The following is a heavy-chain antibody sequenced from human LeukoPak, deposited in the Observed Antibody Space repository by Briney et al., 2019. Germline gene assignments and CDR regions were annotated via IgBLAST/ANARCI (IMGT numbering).Heavy chain of an antibody. CDR2: INHSGST. CDR3: ARFSSLHAFDI. Sequence: SETLSLTCAVYGGSFSGCYWSWIRQPPGKGLEWIGEINHSGSTNYNPSLKSRVTIPVDTSKNQFSLKLSSVTAADTAVYYCARFSSLHAFDIWGQGTMVTVSS. D-gene: IGHD6-6*01. CDR1: GGSFSGCY. V-gene: IGHV4-34*01. J-gene: IGHJ3*02.